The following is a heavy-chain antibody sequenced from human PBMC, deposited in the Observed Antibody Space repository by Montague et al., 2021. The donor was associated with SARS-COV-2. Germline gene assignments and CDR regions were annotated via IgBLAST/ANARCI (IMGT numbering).Heavy chain of an antibody. CDR2: IYYTGST. V-gene: IGHV4-59*01. D-gene: IGHD1-26*01. Sequence: SETLSLTCTVSGGSISTSNWCWIWQPHGQGMERIGIIYYTGSTNSNSNLSSRITISVDTSKNQFSLKVTSVTPADTAVYYCARVGWELLVRDYCLDYWGQGTLVTVSS. CDR1: GGSISTSN. J-gene: IGHJ4*02. CDR3: ARVGWELLVRDYCLDY.